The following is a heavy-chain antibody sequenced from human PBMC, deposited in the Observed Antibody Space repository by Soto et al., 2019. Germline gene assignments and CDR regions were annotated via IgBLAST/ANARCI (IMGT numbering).Heavy chain of an antibody. V-gene: IGHV1-69*01. CDR1: GGPFNTFG. D-gene: IGHD2-2*01. Sequence: QVQLMQSGAEVTKPGCSVKVSCKASGGPFNTFGISWVRQAPGQGLEWMGGIIPKYGTTNYARRFQGRVTITADESTTTAYLELSSLRHDDTAIYYCARTRQRRPVFYVDYWGQGTPISVTS. CDR3: ARTRQRRPVFYVDY. CDR2: IIPKYGTT. J-gene: IGHJ4*02.